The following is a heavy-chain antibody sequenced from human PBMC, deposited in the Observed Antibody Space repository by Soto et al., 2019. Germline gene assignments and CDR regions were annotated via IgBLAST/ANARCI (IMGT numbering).Heavy chain of an antibody. D-gene: IGHD3-3*01. V-gene: IGHV3-15*01. Sequence: GGSLRLSCVASGFTFSNAWMSWVRQAPGKGLEWVGRIKSKTDGGTTDYAAPVKGRFTISRDDSKNTLYLQMNSLKTEDTAVYYCTTVYDFWSGYYYYYYMDVWGKGTTVTVSS. CDR1: GFTFSNAW. CDR2: IKSKTDGGTT. J-gene: IGHJ6*03. CDR3: TTVYDFWSGYYYYYYMDV.